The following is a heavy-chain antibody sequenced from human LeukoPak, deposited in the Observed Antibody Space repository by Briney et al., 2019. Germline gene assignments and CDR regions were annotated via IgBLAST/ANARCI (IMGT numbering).Heavy chain of an antibody. V-gene: IGHV3-48*03. CDR3: ARTGSGSSSWGELGY. CDR2: ISSSGSTI. CDR1: GFTFSSYE. Sequence: GGSLRLSCAASGFTFSSYEMNWVRQAPGKGLEWVSYISSSGSTIYYADSVKGRFTISRDNAKNSLYLHMNSLRAEDTVVYYCARTGSGSSSWGELGYWGQGTLVTVSS. J-gene: IGHJ4*02. D-gene: IGHD6-13*01.